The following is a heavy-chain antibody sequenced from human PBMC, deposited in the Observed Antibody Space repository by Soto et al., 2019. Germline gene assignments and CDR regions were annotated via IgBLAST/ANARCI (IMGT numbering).Heavy chain of an antibody. CDR1: GFTFSSYS. J-gene: IGHJ5*02. Sequence: GGSLRLSCAASGFTFSSYSMNWVRQAPGKGLEWVSYISSSSSTIYYADSVKGRFTISRDNAKNSLYLQMNSLRDEDTAVYYCARDRPVGSGGYNWFDPWGQGTLVTVSS. CDR3: ARDRPVGSGGYNWFDP. CDR2: ISSSSSTI. V-gene: IGHV3-48*02. D-gene: IGHD3-10*01.